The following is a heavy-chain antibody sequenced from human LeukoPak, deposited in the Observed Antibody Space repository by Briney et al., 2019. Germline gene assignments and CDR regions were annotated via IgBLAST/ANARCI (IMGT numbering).Heavy chain of an antibody. CDR2: ISWNSGSI. V-gene: IGHV3-9*01. Sequence: GRSLRLSCAASGFTFDDYAMHWVRQAPGKGLEWVSGISWNSGSIDYAVSVKGRFTISRDNAKNSLYLQMNSLRAEDTALYYCAKDMGVAGRVLHYWGQGTLVTVSS. CDR3: AKDMGVAGRVLHY. CDR1: GFTFDDYA. J-gene: IGHJ4*02. D-gene: IGHD6-19*01.